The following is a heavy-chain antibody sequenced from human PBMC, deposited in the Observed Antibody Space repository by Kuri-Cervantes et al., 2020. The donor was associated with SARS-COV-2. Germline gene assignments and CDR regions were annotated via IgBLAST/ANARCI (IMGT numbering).Heavy chain of an antibody. J-gene: IGHJ4*02. Sequence: SETLSLTCTVSNGSISSYYWSWIRQPPGKGLEWIGYISHSRGTNYNPSLKSRVTISRDTSKNQFSLKLSSVTAADTAVYYCARDLPGYCSGGSCGGQFGYWGQGTLVTVSS. CDR1: NGSISSYY. D-gene: IGHD2-15*01. CDR3: ARDLPGYCSGGSCGGQFGY. CDR2: ISHSRGT. V-gene: IGHV4-59*01.